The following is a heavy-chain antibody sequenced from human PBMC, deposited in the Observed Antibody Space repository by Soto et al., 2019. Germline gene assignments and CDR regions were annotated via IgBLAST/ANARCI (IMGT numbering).Heavy chain of an antibody. Sequence: PSETLSLTCTVSGDSINSSHYYWGWIRQPPGKGLEWIGTIYYSGSTYYNPSLKSRVTFSLDTSKNQFSLKLSSVTAADTAVYYCARRYGGNFDYWGQGTLVTVSS. CDR1: GDSINSSHYY. J-gene: IGHJ4*02. V-gene: IGHV4-39*07. CDR2: IYYSGST. CDR3: ARRYGGNFDY. D-gene: IGHD3-16*01.